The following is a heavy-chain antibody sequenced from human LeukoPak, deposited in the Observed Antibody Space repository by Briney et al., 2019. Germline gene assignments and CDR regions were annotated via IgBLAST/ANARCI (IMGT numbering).Heavy chain of an antibody. J-gene: IGHJ6*03. CDR2: IYYSGST. V-gene: IGHV4-59*01. CDR3: ARALEGHYYYYYMDV. CDR1: GGSISNYH. Sequence: SETLSLTCTVSGGSISNYHWSWIRQPPGKGLEWIGYIYYSGSTNYNPSLKSRVTISVDTSKNQFSLKLSSVTAADTAVYYCARALEGHYYYYYMDVWGKGTTVTVSS.